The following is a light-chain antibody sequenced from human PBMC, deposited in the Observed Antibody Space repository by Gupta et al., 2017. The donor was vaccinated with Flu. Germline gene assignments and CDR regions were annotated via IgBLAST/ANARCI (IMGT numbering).Light chain of an antibody. Sequence: DIQLTQSPSFLSASVGDRVTITCRASQGISSYLAWYQQKPGKAPKLLIYAASTLQSGVPSRFSGSGAGTEFTLTISSRQPEDFATYYCQQLNSYPPELTFGGGTKVEIK. CDR3: QQLNSYPPELT. J-gene: IGKJ4*01. CDR2: AAS. V-gene: IGKV1-9*01. CDR1: QGISSY.